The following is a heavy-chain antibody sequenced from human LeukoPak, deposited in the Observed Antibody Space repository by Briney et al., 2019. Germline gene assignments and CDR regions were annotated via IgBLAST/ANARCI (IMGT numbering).Heavy chain of an antibody. CDR2: IYSGGGT. CDR3: ARGNLRGGYTLGATSGAYYFDY. V-gene: IGHV3-53*01. Sequence: GGSLRLSCAASGFTVSSNFMIRVRQAPGKGLECVSFIYSGGGTYYADSVKGRFTISRDNSKNTLYLQMNSLRADDTAVYYCARGNLRGGYTLGATSGAYYFDYWGQGTLVAVSS. CDR1: GFTVSSNF. D-gene: IGHD1-26*01. J-gene: IGHJ4*02.